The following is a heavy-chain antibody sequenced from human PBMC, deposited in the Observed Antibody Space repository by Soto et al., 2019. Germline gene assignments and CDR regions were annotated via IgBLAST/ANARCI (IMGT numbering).Heavy chain of an antibody. CDR3: ARLVVVAPVANA. CDR1: GGSINYNSYY. J-gene: IGHJ5*02. CDR2: IFYTGTT. D-gene: IGHD2-2*01. V-gene: IGHV4-39*02. Sequence: SETLSLTCSVSGGSINYNSYYWGWIRQPPGRGLEWVGGIFYTGTTYYSPSLKDRVTISVDTSKNSFSLNLTSVTAADTAVYFCARLVVVAPVANAWGQGTLVTVSS.